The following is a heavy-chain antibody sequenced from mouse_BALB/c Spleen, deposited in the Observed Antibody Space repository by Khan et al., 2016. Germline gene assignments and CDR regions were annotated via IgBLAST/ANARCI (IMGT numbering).Heavy chain of an antibody. Sequence: EVKLLESGGGLVQPGGSLKLSCAASGFEFSRYWMSWVRQAPGKGLEWIGEINPDSSTINYTPSLKDKFLISRDNAKNTLYLQMSKVRSEDTALYYCARLHYYGYVGYWGQGTTLTVSS. CDR2: INPDSSTI. V-gene: IGHV4-1*02. J-gene: IGHJ2*01. CDR3: ARLHYYGYVGY. CDR1: GFEFSRYW. D-gene: IGHD1-2*01.